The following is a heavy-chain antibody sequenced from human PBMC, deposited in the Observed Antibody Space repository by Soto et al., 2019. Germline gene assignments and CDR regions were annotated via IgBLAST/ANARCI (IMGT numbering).Heavy chain of an antibody. Sequence: SETLSLTCIVSGGSISEKYWNWVRQPPGKGLEWIGLIFANGHTDYNPSLKSRVTMSVDASKNQFSLRLISMTAADTAVYYCVASLAASGLNWLDPWGRGTLVTVSS. V-gene: IGHV4-4*07. D-gene: IGHD6-13*01. CDR2: IFANGHT. J-gene: IGHJ5*02. CDR3: VASLAASGLNWLDP. CDR1: GGSISEKY.